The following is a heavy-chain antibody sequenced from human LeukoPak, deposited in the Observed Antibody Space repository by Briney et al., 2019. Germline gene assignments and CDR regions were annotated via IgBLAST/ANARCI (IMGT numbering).Heavy chain of an antibody. CDR1: GFTFSSYE. D-gene: IGHD3-9*01. CDR2: ISSSGSTI. J-gene: IGHJ4*02. V-gene: IGHV3-48*03. Sequence: TGGSLRLSCAASGFTFSSYEMNWVRQAPGKGLEWVSYISSSGSTIYYADSVKGRFTISRDNSKNTLYLQMNSLRAEDTAVYYCARGEAAFGCDYWGQGTLVTVSS. CDR3: ARGEAAFGCDY.